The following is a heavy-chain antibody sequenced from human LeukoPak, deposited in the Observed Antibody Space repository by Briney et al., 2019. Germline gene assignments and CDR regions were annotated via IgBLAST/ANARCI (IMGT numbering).Heavy chain of an antibody. V-gene: IGHV1-2*02. CDR3: AREKIVVVPAAMGDYYGMDV. D-gene: IGHD2-2*01. Sequence: ASVKVSCKASGGTFSSYAISWVRQAPGQGLEWMGWINPNSGGTNYAQKFQGRVTMTRDTSISTAYMELSRLRSDDTAVYYCAREKIVVVPAAMGDYYGMDVWGQGTTVTVSS. CDR2: INPNSGGT. J-gene: IGHJ6*02. CDR1: GGTFSSYA.